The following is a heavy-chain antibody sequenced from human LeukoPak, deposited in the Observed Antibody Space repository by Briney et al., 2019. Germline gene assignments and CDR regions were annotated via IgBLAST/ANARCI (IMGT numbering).Heavy chain of an antibody. CDR3: ARGTVTTDLTSYTIDY. Sequence: SETLSLTCAVYGGSFSGYYWSWIRQPPGKGLEWIGEINHSGSTNYNPSLKSRVTISVDTSKNQFSLKLSSVTAADTAVYYCARGTVTTDLTSYTIDYWGQGTQVTVSS. CDR1: GGSFSGYY. V-gene: IGHV4-34*01. D-gene: IGHD4-11*01. J-gene: IGHJ4*02. CDR2: INHSGST.